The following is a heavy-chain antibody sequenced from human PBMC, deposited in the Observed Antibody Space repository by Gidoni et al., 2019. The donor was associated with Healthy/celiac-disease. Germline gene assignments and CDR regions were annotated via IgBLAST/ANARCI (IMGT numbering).Heavy chain of an antibody. CDR2: IYSGGST. Sequence: EVQLVESGGGLVQPGGSLRLSCAASGFTVSSNYMSWVRQAPGKGLEWVSVIYSGGSTYYADSVKGRFTISRDNSKNTLYLQMNSLRAEDTAVYYCASGYCSGGSCSPAGYWGQGTLVTVSS. J-gene: IGHJ4*02. CDR3: ASGYCSGGSCSPAGY. CDR1: GFTVSSNY. D-gene: IGHD2-15*01. V-gene: IGHV3-66*01.